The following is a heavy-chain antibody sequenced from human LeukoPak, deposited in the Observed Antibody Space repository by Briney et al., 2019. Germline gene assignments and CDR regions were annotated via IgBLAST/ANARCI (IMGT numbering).Heavy chain of an antibody. J-gene: IGHJ3*02. CDR3: ARLIMYGDHGEDI. V-gene: IGHV3-48*04. CDR1: GFTFNSYS. Sequence: GGSLRLSCEASGFTFNSYSFNWVRQAPGKGLEWISYINSVGGTTFYADSVKGRFTISRGNAKNTLYLQMDSLRAEDAAIYYCARLIMYGDHGEDIWGQGTVVAVSS. CDR2: INSVGGTT. D-gene: IGHD4-17*01.